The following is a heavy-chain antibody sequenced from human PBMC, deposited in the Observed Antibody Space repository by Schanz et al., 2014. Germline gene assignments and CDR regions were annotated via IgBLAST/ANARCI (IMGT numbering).Heavy chain of an antibody. V-gene: IGHV1-8*01. D-gene: IGHD3-10*01. CDR2: MDPSDGDT. CDR1: GYTFTSYD. Sequence: QVQLVQSGAEVKKPGASVKVSCKASGYTFTSYDINWVRQAAGQGLEWMGWMDPSDGDTGYAQKFQGRVTITADISTSTAYMELISLTSEDTAVYYCARDPQYYYGSGRGYWGQGTLVTVST. J-gene: IGHJ4*02. CDR3: ARDPQYYYGSGRGY.